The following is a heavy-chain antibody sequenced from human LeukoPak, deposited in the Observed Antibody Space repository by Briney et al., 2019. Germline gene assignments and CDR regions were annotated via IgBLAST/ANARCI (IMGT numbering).Heavy chain of an antibody. J-gene: IGHJ6*02. CDR2: IYSGGST. V-gene: IGHV3-66*01. CDR1: GFTVSSNY. D-gene: IGHD2-15*01. CDR3: ARDPRGWVAPYCYGMDV. Sequence: GGSLRLSCAASGFTVSSNYMSWVRQAPGKGLEWVSVIYSGGSTYYADSVKGRFTISRDNSKNTLYLQMNSLRAEDTAVYYCARDPRGWVAPYCYGMDVWGQGTTVTVSS.